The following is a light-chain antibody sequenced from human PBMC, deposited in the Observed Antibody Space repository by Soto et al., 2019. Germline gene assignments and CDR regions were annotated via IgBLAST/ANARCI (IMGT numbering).Light chain of an antibody. Sequence: QSVLTQPASVSGSPGQSITISCTGTSSDVSGYNFVSWFQQHPGKAPKLMIYEVSNRPSGVSNRFSGSKSGNTASLTISGLQAEDEADYYCTSYTKSSPLVFGTGTKVTAL. J-gene: IGLJ1*01. CDR3: TSYTKSSPLV. CDR1: SSDVSGYNF. CDR2: EVS. V-gene: IGLV2-14*01.